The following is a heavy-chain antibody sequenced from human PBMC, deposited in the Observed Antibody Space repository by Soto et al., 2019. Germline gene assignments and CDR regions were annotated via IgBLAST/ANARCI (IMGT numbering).Heavy chain of an antibody. V-gene: IGHV3-30-3*01. CDR3: ARDLYSSSVRRNYFDY. CDR2: ISYDGSNK. Sequence: QVQLVESGGGVVQPGRSLRLSCAASGFTFSSYAMHWVRQAPGKGLEWVAVISYDGSNKYYADSVKGRFTISRDNSKNTLYLQMNSLRAEDTAVYYCARDLYSSSVRRNYFDYWGQGTLVTVSS. CDR1: GFTFSSYA. D-gene: IGHD6-6*01. J-gene: IGHJ4*02.